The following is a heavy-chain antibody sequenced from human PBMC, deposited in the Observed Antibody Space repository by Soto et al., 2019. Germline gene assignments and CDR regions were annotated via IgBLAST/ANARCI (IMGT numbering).Heavy chain of an antibody. CDR2: IDPNSGAT. CDR3: PRAGGTIFAPLP. J-gene: IGHJ5*02. V-gene: IGHV1-2*04. CDR1: GYTFTGYY. D-gene: IGHD1-1*01. Sequence: QVQLVQSGAEVKKPGASVKVSCQAFGYTFTGYYIHWVRQAPGQGLEWMAYIDPNSGATKYAQKFRGLVPLPGEPSIRTAYMELTSLRSTDTPVYYCPRAGGTIFAPLPWGQGTLVTVSS.